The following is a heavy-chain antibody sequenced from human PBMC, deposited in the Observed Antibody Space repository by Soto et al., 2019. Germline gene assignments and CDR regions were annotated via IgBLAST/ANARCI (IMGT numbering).Heavy chain of an antibody. CDR3: ARGLTKGAAAIPLNWFDP. V-gene: IGHV4-31*03. D-gene: IGHD6-13*01. Sequence: KTSETLSLTCTVSGGSISSGGYYWSWIRQHPGKGLEWIGYIYYSGSTYYNPSLKSRITISVDTSKNQFSLKLSSVTAADTAVYYCARGLTKGAAAIPLNWFDPWGQGTLVTVSS. CDR1: GGSISSGGYY. J-gene: IGHJ5*02. CDR2: IYYSGST.